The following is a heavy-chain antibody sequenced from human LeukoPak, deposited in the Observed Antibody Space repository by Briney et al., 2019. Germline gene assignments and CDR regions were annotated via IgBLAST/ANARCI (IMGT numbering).Heavy chain of an antibody. CDR2: IYYSGNT. CDR3: AGGEAYDP. V-gene: IGHV4-38-2*02. D-gene: IGHD1-26*01. CDR1: GYSISSGYY. Sequence: SETLSLTCTVSGYSISSGYYWGWIRQPPGKGLEWIGSIYYSGNTYYNPSLKSRVTISVDTSKNQFSLKLSSVTAADTAVYYCAGGEAYDPWGQGTLVTVSS. J-gene: IGHJ5*02.